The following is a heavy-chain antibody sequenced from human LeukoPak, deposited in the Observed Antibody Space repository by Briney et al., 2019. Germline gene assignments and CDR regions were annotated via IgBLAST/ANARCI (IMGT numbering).Heavy chain of an antibody. Sequence: SETLSLTCTVSGASFSSASYWTWIRQPPGKGVEWIAHIYNGVNTNYNPSLKSRVTISVDTSKNQFSLRLSSVTAADTAVYYCARSRAFNSGAFDPWGQGSLVTVSS. CDR1: GASFSSASY. J-gene: IGHJ5*02. CDR2: IYNGVNT. CDR3: ARSRAFNSGAFDP. D-gene: IGHD1-26*01. V-gene: IGHV4-61*01.